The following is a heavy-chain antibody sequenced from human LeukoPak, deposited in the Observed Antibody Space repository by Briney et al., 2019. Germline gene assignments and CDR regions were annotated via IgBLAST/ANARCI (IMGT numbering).Heavy chain of an antibody. J-gene: IGHJ3*02. CDR2: IKSKTDGGTT. Sequence: PGGSLRLSCAASGFTFSNAWMNWVRQAPGKGLEWVGRIKSKTDGGTTDYAAPVKGRFTISRDDSKNTLYLQMNSLKTEDTAVYYCTTGWLSPDTDDAFDIWSQGTMVTVSS. D-gene: IGHD5-24*01. V-gene: IGHV3-15*07. CDR3: TTGWLSPDTDDAFDI. CDR1: GFTFSNAW.